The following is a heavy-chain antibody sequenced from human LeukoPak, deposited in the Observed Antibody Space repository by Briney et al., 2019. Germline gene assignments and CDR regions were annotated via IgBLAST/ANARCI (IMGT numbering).Heavy chain of an antibody. Sequence: ASVKVSCKASGYTFTSYDINWVRQATGQGLEWMGWISTYNGKTNYVDKFQGRVTMTTDTFTKTVYMHLRSLRSDDTALYYCARGPYYGDLNPDYFDYWGRGTLVTVSS. J-gene: IGHJ4*02. V-gene: IGHV1-18*01. CDR3: ARGPYYGDLNPDYFDY. D-gene: IGHD3-16*01. CDR2: ISTYNGKT. CDR1: GYTFTSYD.